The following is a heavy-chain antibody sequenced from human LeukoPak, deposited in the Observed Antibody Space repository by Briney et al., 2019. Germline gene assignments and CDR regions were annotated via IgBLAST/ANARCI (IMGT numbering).Heavy chain of an antibody. V-gene: IGHV3-7*01. CDR2: IKRHGSER. Sequence: PGGSLRLSREVSGFTFRNYWMSWIRQVPGKGLEWLACIKRHGSERHYVDSVRGRFTVSTDSAKNSLFLQMNSLRADETAVHYCASLQTDPTIVNGFWGQGTLVTVSS. CDR3: ASLQTDPTIVNGF. D-gene: IGHD5-24*01. J-gene: IGHJ4*02. CDR1: GFTFRNYW.